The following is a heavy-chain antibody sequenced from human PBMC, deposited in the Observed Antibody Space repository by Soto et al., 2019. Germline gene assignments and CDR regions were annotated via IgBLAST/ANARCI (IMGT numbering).Heavy chain of an antibody. CDR1: GGSISSGGYY. CDR3: ARDKYYYGPGKDGMDV. D-gene: IGHD3-10*01. CDR2: IYYSGST. Sequence: PSETLSLTCSVSGGSISSGGYYWTWIRQHPGKGLEWIGYIYYSGSTYYNPSLKSRVTILVDTSKNQFSLKLSSVTAADTAVYYXARDKYYYGPGKDGMDVWGQGTTVTVSS. V-gene: IGHV4-31*03. J-gene: IGHJ6*02.